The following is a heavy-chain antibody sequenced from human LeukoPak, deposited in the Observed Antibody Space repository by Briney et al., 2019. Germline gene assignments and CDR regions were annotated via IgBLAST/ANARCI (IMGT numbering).Heavy chain of an antibody. CDR1: GFTFSSYA. CDR3: AKAGYSGYDWHFDY. J-gene: IGHJ4*02. V-gene: IGHV3-23*01. D-gene: IGHD5-12*01. Sequence: PGGSLRLSCAASGFTFSSYAMSWVRQAPGKGLEWVSAISGSGGSTYYADSVKGRFTISRDDSKNTLYLQMNSLRAEDTAVYYCAKAGYSGYDWHFDYWGQGTLVTVSS. CDR2: ISGSGGST.